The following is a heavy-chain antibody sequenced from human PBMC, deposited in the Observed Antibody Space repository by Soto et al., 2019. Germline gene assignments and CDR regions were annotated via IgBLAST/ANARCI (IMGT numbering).Heavy chain of an antibody. CDR2: IWYDGSNK. Sequence: QVQLVESGGGVVQPGRSLRLSCAASGFTFSSYGMHWVRQAPGKGLEWVAVIWYDGSNKYYADSVKGRFTISRDNSKNTLYLQMNSLRAEDTAVYYCARDRSGGSLLFDCWGLGTLVTVSS. J-gene: IGHJ4*02. V-gene: IGHV3-33*01. CDR3: ARDRSGGSLLFDC. CDR1: GFTFSSYG. D-gene: IGHD2-15*01.